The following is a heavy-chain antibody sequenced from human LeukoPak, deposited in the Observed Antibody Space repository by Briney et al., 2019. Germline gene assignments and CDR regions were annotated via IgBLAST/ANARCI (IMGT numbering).Heavy chain of an antibody. CDR2: ISTSGST. V-gene: IGHV4-4*09. CDR3: ARPLGVSSYPLAY. J-gene: IGHJ4*02. D-gene: IGHD1-26*01. Sequence: SETLSLTCTVSGGFIGTFYWTWIRQPPGKGLEWIGYISTSGSTKYNPSLKSRVTISLDTSKNQFSLKLSSVTAADTAVYYCARPLGVSSYPLAYWGQGTLAIVSS. CDR1: GGFIGTFY.